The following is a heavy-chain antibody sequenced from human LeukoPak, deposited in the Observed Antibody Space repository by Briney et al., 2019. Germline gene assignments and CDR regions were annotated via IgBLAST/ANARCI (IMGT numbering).Heavy chain of an antibody. Sequence: SETLSLTCTVSGVSISSSSYYWGWIRQPPGKGLEWIGSIYYSGSTYYNPSFKSRVTISVNTSKNQFSLKLSSVTAADTAVYYCARIAYSSSTDYWGQGTLVTVSS. CDR3: ARIAYSSSTDY. CDR2: IYYSGST. CDR1: GVSISSSSYY. J-gene: IGHJ4*02. D-gene: IGHD6-6*01. V-gene: IGHV4-39*07.